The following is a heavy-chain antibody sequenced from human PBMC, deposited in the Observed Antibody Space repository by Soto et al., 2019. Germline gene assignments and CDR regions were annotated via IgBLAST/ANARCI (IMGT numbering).Heavy chain of an antibody. CDR3: VTYRQTLGYGAFDI. CDR2: IHHSGRT. V-gene: IGHV4-4*02. J-gene: IGHJ3*02. CDR1: SGSISSNWW. Sequence: SETLSLTCVVSSGSISSNWWWSWVRQPPGKGLEWIGEIHHSGRTNCNPSLKSRVTISVDKSKNQFSLRLNSVTAADTVVYYCVTYRQTLGYGAFDIWGQGTVVTVSS. D-gene: IGHD2-15*01.